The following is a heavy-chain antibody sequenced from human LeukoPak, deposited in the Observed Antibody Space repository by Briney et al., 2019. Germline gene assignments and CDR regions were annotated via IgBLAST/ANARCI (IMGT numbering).Heavy chain of an antibody. CDR2: IYYSGST. J-gene: IGHJ5*02. Sequence: PSETLSLTCTVSGGSISSSSYYWGWIRQPPGKGLEWIGSIYYSGSTYYNPSLKSRVTISVDTSKNQFSLKLSSVTAADTAVYYCARREIRSYYYDSRGWFDPWGQGTLVTVSS. V-gene: IGHV4-39*07. CDR3: ARREIRSYYYDSRGWFDP. D-gene: IGHD3-22*01. CDR1: GGSISSSSYY.